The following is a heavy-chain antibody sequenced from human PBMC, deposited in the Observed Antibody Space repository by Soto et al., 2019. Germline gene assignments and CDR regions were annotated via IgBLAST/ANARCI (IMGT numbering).Heavy chain of an antibody. CDR1: GYPFTGYY. CDR2: INPTSGGT. J-gene: IGHJ2*01. CDR3: ARGNRQWLVGGYFDL. D-gene: IGHD6-19*01. Sequence: GSVKVSFKASGYPFTGYYMHLVRQAPGQGLEWMGWINPTSGGTNYAQKFQGWVTMTRDTSISTAYMELSRLRSDDTAVYYCARGNRQWLVGGYFDLWGRGTMVTVSS. V-gene: IGHV1-2*04.